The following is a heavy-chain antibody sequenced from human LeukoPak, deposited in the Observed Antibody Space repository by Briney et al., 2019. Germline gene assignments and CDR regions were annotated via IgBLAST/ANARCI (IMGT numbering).Heavy chain of an antibody. Sequence: HAGGSLRLSCAASGFTFSSYSMNWVRQAPGKGLEWVSYISSSSSTIYYADSVKGRFTISRDNAKNSLYLQMNSLRAEDTAVYYCARQYYDFWSGYSDRMDVWGKGTTVTVSS. CDR3: ARQYYDFWSGYSDRMDV. V-gene: IGHV3-48*01. J-gene: IGHJ6*03. CDR2: ISSSSSTI. D-gene: IGHD3-3*01. CDR1: GFTFSSYS.